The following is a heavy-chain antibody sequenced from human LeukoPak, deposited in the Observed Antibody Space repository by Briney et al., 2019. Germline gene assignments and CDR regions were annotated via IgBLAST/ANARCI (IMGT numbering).Heavy chain of an antibody. CDR1: SYSISRDYY. Sequence: SETLSLTCTVSSYSISRDYYWGWIRQPPGEGLEWIGSIYHSGDTNYNPSLKSRVTISVDTSKNQFSLKLSSVTAADTAVYYCARVKSVYSSSPGAFDIWGQGTMVTVSS. CDR2: IYHSGDT. CDR3: ARVKSVYSSSPGAFDI. J-gene: IGHJ3*02. D-gene: IGHD6-6*01. V-gene: IGHV4-38-2*02.